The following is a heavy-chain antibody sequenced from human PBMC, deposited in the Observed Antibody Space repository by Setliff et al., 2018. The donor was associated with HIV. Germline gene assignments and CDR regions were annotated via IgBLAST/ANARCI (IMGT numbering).Heavy chain of an antibody. CDR3: ARGMDYYDTSGYYQYYFDY. D-gene: IGHD3-22*01. J-gene: IGHJ4*02. V-gene: IGHV1-2*04. Sequence: GASVKVSCKASGYSFTDYYIHWVRQAPGQGLEWMGWINPKSDGTSYAQKFQGWITMTRDTSISTAYMELSRLRSDDTAVYYCARGMDYYDTSGYYQYYFDYWGQGTLGTVSS. CDR1: GYSFTDYY. CDR2: INPKSDGT.